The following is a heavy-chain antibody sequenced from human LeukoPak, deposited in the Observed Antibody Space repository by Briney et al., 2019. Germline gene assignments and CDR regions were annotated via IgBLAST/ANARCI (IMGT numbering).Heavy chain of an antibody. CDR3: AREGDYGDYSN. J-gene: IGHJ4*02. CDR2: IYSGGST. D-gene: IGHD4-17*01. Sequence: GGFLRLSCAASGFTVSSNYMSWVRQAPGKGLEWVSVIYSGGSTYYADSVKGRFTISRHNSKNTLYLQMNSLRAEDTAVYYCAREGDYGDYSNWGQGTLVTVSS. V-gene: IGHV3-53*04. CDR1: GFTVSSNY.